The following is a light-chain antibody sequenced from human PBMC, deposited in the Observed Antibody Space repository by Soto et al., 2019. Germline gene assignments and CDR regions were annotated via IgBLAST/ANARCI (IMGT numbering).Light chain of an antibody. CDR3: QQFNNWPLT. CDR2: GGS. Sequence: EVVMTQSPASLSLSPGERATLSCRASQSIASNLAWYQQKPVQAPRLLIYGGSARSAGIPGRFSGSWSGTDFTRTISSLQSEDFAVYYCQQFNNWPLTFGGGTKVEIK. V-gene: IGKV3-15*01. CDR1: QSIASN. J-gene: IGKJ4*01.